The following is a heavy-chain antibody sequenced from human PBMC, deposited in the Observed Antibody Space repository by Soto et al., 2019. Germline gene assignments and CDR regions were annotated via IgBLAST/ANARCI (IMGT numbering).Heavy chain of an antibody. V-gene: IGHV4-38-2*01. Sequence: SETLSLTCAVSGYSISSGYYWGWIRQPPGKGLEWIGSIYHIGRTYYNPSLKSRVTISVDTTKNQFSLKLSSVTAADTAVYYCASESKYYYDSSGYSNAFDIWGEGNMVTV. CDR3: ASESKYYYDSSGYSNAFDI. CDR2: IYHIGRT. CDR1: GYSISSGYY. D-gene: IGHD3-22*01. J-gene: IGHJ3*02.